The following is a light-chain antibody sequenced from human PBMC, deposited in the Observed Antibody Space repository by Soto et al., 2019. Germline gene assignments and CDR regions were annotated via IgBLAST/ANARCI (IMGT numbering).Light chain of an antibody. CDR2: EVS. J-gene: IGLJ1*01. V-gene: IGLV2-8*01. Sequence: QSALTQPPSASGTPGQSVTVSCTGTSSDVGGYNYVSWYQQHPGKAPKLIIYEVSERPSGVPDRFSGSKSGDTASLTVSGLQAEDEADYYCSSYAGSNNFGVFGTGTKVTVL. CDR3: SSYAGSNNFGV. CDR1: SSDVGGYNY.